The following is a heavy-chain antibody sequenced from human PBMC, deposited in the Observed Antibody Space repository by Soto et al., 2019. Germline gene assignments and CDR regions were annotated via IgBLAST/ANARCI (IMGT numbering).Heavy chain of an antibody. CDR2: IIPILGIA. J-gene: IGHJ4*02. D-gene: IGHD3-10*01. CDR1: GGTFSSYT. Sequence: SVKVSCKASGGTFSSYTISWVRQAPGQGLELMGRIIPILGIANYAQKFQGRVTITADKSTSTAYMELSSLRSEDTAVYYCAKQTGSGSYYNVGSGGHFDHWGQGTLVTSPQ. CDR3: AKQTGSGSYYNVGSGGHFDH. V-gene: IGHV1-69*02.